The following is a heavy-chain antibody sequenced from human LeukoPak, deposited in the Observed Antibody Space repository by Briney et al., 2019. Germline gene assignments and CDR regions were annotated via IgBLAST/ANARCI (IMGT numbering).Heavy chain of an antibody. CDR1: GFTFSKYG. Sequence: GGSLRLSWAASGFTFSKYGMNWVSPAPGKGLGWVAVISFDGNDNYYADSVKGRSTISRDNSKSDLFLQMNSQRTEDTSIFYCARARLPINNWYSYSCYSWGQGTLVTVS. D-gene: IGHD1-7*01. CDR2: ISFDGNDN. V-gene: IGHV3-30*03. CDR3: ARARLPINNWYSYSCYS. J-gene: IGHJ3*01.